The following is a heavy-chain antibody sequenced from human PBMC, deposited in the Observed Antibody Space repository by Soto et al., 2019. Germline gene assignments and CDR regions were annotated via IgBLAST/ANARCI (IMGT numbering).Heavy chain of an antibody. CDR2: ISGSGGST. CDR3: AKAPMLYGSGSYSIYYFDY. Sequence: GGSLRLSCAASGFPFSSYAMSWVRQAPGKGLEWVSAISGSGGSTYYADSVKGRFTISRDNSKNTLYLQMNSLRAEDTAVYYCAKAPMLYGSGSYSIYYFDYWGQGTLVTVSS. J-gene: IGHJ4*02. CDR1: GFPFSSYA. D-gene: IGHD3-10*01. V-gene: IGHV3-23*01.